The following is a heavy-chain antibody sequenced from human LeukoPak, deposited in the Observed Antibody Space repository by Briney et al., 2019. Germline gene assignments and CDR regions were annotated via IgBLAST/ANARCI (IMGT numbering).Heavy chain of an antibody. D-gene: IGHD2-2*01. V-gene: IGHV3-21*01. J-gene: IGHJ4*02. CDR1: GFTFSIYT. CDR3: ARGGGDCSSTGCPHSESDY. Sequence: GGSLRLSCAASGFTFSIYTMNWVRQAPGKGLEWISSISSSSSYIYYADSVKGRFTISRDNAKNSLYLQMNSLRAEDTAVYYCARGGGDCSSTGCPHSESDYWGQGTLVTVSS. CDR2: ISSSSSYI.